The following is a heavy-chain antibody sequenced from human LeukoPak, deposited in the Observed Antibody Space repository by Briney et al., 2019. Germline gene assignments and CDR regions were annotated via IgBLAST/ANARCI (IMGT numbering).Heavy chain of an antibody. CDR1: GFTFSSYA. V-gene: IGHV3-30*01. J-gene: IGHJ6*03. CDR3: AREVSEVRWPHHLYYYYMDV. D-gene: IGHD4-23*01. CDR2: ISYDGSNK. Sequence: GRSLRLSCAASGFTFSSYAMHWVRQAPGKGLEWVAVISYDGSNKYYADSVKGRFTISRDNSKNTLYLQMNSLRAEDTAVYYCAREVSEVRWPHHLYYYYMDVWGKGTTVTVSS.